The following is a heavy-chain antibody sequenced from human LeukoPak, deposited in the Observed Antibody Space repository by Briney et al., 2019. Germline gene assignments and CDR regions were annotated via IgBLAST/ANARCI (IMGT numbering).Heavy chain of an antibody. Sequence: SQTLSLTCAISGDSVSNNNAAWNWIRQSPSRGLEWLGRTYLRSKWYSDYAVSVKVRISINPDTSKNQFSLQLDSVTPDDTAVYYCTRGNNWVDHRDSGMDVCGQGTTVTVSS. V-gene: IGHV6-1*01. CDR2: TYLRSKWYS. J-gene: IGHJ6*02. CDR1: GDSVSNNNAA. D-gene: IGHD1-1*01. CDR3: TRGNNWVDHRDSGMDV.